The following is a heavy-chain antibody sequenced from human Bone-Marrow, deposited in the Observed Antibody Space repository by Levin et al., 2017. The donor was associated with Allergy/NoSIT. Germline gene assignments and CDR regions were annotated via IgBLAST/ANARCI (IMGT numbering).Heavy chain of an antibody. CDR3: ARDSADSYYDVLTAYFTNFDY. Sequence: PGGSLRLSCAASGFPFSTYSMNWVRQAPGKGLEWVSSINRSGNSVYYADSVKGRFTISRDNAKNSLFLQMNSLRAEDTAIYYCARDSADSYYDVLTAYFTNFDYWGQGALVTVSS. CDR1: GFPFSTYS. J-gene: IGHJ4*02. D-gene: IGHD3-9*01. CDR2: INRSGNSV. V-gene: IGHV3-21*01.